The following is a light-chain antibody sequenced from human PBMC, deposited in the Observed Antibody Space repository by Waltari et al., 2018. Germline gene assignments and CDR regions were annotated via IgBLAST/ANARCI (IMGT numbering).Light chain of an antibody. Sequence: DIQMTQSPSSLSASVGDRVTITCRASQGISNYLAWYQQKPGKVPKLLIYAASTLQSGVPARVSGSGSGTDFTLNISSQQPEDVATYYCQKYNSAPEVCTFGPGTKVDIK. V-gene: IGKV1-27*01. CDR2: AAS. J-gene: IGKJ3*01. CDR1: QGISNY. CDR3: QKYNSAPEVCT.